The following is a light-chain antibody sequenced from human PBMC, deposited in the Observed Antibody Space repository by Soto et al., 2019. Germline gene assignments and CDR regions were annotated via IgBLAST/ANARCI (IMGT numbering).Light chain of an antibody. CDR3: SLYTSSSTYV. Sequence: QSALTQPASVSGSPGQSITISCTGTSSDVGGYNYVPWYQQHPGKAPKLMIYEVSNRPSGVSNRFSGSKSGNTASLTISGLQAEDETDYYCSLYTSSSTYVFGTGTKVTVL. CDR2: EVS. J-gene: IGLJ1*01. CDR1: SSDVGGYNY. V-gene: IGLV2-14*01.